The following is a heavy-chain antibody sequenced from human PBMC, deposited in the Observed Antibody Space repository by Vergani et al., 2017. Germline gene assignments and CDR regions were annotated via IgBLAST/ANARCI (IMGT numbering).Heavy chain of an antibody. CDR1: GGSISSGGYY. Sequence: QVQLQESGPGLVKPSQTLSLTCTVSGGSISSGGYYWSWIRQHPGKGLEWIGYIYSSGSTHYNPSLKSRVTISVDTSKNQFSLKLSSVTAADTAVYYCAREYATGTTSNAFDIWGQGTMVTVSS. J-gene: IGHJ3*02. CDR3: AREYATGTTSNAFDI. V-gene: IGHV4-31*03. CDR2: IYSSGST. D-gene: IGHD1-1*01.